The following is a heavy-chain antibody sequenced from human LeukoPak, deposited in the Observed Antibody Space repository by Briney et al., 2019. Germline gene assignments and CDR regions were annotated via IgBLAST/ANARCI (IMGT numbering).Heavy chain of an antibody. Sequence: SETLSLTCSVSGDSVSSSPYYWGWIRQPPGKGLEWIGNTFSTSTLYNASLRSRVTIVVDTSKNQFSLKLTSATAADTAIYFCARYKFYNYFDPWGQGTQSSSPQ. CDR2: TFSTST. CDR1: GDSVSSSPYY. D-gene: IGHD5-24*01. J-gene: IGHJ5*02. CDR3: ARYKFYNYFDP. V-gene: IGHV4-61*01.